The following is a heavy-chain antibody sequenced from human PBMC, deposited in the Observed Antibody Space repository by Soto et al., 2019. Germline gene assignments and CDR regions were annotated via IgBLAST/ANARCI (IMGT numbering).Heavy chain of an antibody. Sequence: GGSLRLSCAASGFTISSYSMNWVRQAPGKGLEWVSSISSSSSYIYYADSVKGRFTISRDNAKNSLYLQMNSLRAEDTAVYYCARCIGSSWYPSDYYYYYGMDVWGQGTTVTVSS. V-gene: IGHV3-21*01. D-gene: IGHD6-13*01. CDR3: ARCIGSSWYPSDYYYYYGMDV. J-gene: IGHJ6*02. CDR2: ISSSSSYI. CDR1: GFTISSYS.